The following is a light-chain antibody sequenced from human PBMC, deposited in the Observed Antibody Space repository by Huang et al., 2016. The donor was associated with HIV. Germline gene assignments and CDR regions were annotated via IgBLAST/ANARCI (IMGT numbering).Light chain of an antibody. CDR2: AAS. J-gene: IGKJ1*01. Sequence: DIQMTQSPSAMSASVGDKVTITCRASQAISIVWFQQKPGRAPKRLIYAASSLQSGVPSRFSGSGYGIKFTLTISSLQPEDFATYYCLQHHAYPRTFGPGTKVEVK. CDR3: LQHHAYPRT. V-gene: IGKV1-17*03. CDR1: QAIS.